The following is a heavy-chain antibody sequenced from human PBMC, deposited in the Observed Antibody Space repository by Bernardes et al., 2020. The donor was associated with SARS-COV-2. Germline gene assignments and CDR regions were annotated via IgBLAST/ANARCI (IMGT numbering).Heavy chain of an antibody. Sequence: ETLSLTCTVSGGPISSYHWSWIRQPPGKGLEWIGYIDYSGSTNYNPSLNSRVTISVDTSKNQFSLKLSSVTAAYTAVYYCARDSIAAAEGYYYYYMDVWVKGTTVTVSS. CDR1: GGPISSYH. D-gene: IGHD6-13*01. J-gene: IGHJ6*03. CDR2: IDYSGST. V-gene: IGHV4-59*01. CDR3: ARDSIAAAEGYYYYYMDV.